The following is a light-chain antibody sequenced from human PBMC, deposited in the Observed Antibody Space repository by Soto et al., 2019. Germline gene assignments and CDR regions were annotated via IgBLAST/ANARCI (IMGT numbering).Light chain of an antibody. Sequence: EIVLTQSPGTLSLSPGERSTLSFRASQSVSSSSLAWYQQKPGQAPRLLIYGASARATGIPDRFSGSGSGTDFTLTIRRLEPEDFAVYYCQQYGSSLITCGQGTRREIK. CDR3: QQYGSSLIT. V-gene: IGKV3-20*01. J-gene: IGKJ5*01. CDR2: GAS. CDR1: QSVSSSS.